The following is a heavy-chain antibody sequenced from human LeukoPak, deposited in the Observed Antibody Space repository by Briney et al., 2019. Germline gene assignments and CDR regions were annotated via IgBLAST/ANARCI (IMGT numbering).Heavy chain of an antibody. Sequence: GGSLRLSCAASGFTFSSYWMHWVRQAPGKGLVWVSRINSDGSSTSYADSVKGRFTISRDNDKNSMYLQMNSLRAEDTAVYYCARVDYDVLTGYLNYFQYWGQGTLVTVSS. J-gene: IGHJ4*02. CDR2: INSDGSST. D-gene: IGHD3-9*01. CDR3: ARVDYDVLTGYLNYFQY. CDR1: GFTFSSYW. V-gene: IGHV3-74*01.